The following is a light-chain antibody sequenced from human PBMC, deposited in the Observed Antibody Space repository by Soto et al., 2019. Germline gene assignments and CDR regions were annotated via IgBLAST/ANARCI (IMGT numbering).Light chain of an antibody. CDR3: QQLTT. CDR2: GAS. CDR1: QSVSSK. J-gene: IGKJ1*01. Sequence: ETVMTQSPATLSVSPGERATLSCRASQSVSSKLAWYQQKPGQAPRLLIYGASSRATGIPDRFSGSGSGTDFTLTISRLEPEDFAVYYCQQLTTFGQGTKV. V-gene: IGKV3D-15*01.